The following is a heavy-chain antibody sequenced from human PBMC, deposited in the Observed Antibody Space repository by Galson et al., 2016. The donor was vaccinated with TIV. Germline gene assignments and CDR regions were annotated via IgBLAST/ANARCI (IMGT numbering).Heavy chain of an antibody. CDR3: VRDRLGWH. CDR1: GISVNNDW. J-gene: IGHJ1*01. V-gene: IGHV3-74*01. Sequence: SLRLSCAASGISVNNDWMHWVRQSPEKGLVWVARIDTDGTTTYYADSVKGRFSNSRDNAKNTVYLQMNNLIADDTAVYYCVRDRLGWHWGQGTLVTVSS. CDR2: IDTDGTTT. D-gene: IGHD3-16*01.